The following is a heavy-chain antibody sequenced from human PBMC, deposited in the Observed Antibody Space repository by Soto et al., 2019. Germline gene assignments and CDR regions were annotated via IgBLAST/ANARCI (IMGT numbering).Heavy chain of an antibody. Sequence: SETLSLTCAVYGGSFSGYYWSWIRQPPGKGLEWIGEINHSGSTNYNPSLKSRVTISVDTSKNQFSLKLSSVTAADTAVYYCARGVGLGYCTNGVCHRGDYWGQGTLVTVS. J-gene: IGHJ4*02. D-gene: IGHD2-8*01. CDR3: ARGVGLGYCTNGVCHRGDY. CDR2: INHSGST. CDR1: GGSFSGYY. V-gene: IGHV4-34*01.